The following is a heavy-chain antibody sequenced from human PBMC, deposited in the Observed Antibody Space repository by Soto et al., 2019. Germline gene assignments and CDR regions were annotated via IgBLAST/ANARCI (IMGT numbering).Heavy chain of an antibody. CDR2: INHSGST. V-gene: IGHV4-34*01. J-gene: IGHJ4*02. Sequence: LSLTCAVYGGSFSGYYWSWIRQPPGKGLEWIGEINHSGSTNYNPSLKSRVTISVDTSKNQFSLKLSSVTAADTAVYYCARGRGSGSDYWGQGTLVTVSS. CDR1: GGSFSGYY. D-gene: IGHD6-19*01. CDR3: ARGRGSGSDY.